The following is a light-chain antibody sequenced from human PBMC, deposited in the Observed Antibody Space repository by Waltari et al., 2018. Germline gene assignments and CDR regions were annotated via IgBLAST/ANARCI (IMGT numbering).Light chain of an antibody. V-gene: IGLV3-25*03. J-gene: IGLJ3*02. Sequence: SYELTQPPSVSVSPGQTARITCSGDALPKQYAYWYQQKPGQAPVLGRLKDSWRPSGIPGRVSGSSSGTTVTLTISGVQAEDEADYYCQSADSSGTYDFWVFGGGTKLTVL. CDR2: KDS. CDR1: ALPKQY. CDR3: QSADSSGTYDFWV.